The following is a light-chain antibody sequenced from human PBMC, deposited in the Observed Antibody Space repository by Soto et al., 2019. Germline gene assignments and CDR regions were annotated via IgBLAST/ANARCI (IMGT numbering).Light chain of an antibody. Sequence: QSALTQPASVSGSAGQSITISCTGTMSDVGDYNLVSWYQQHPGTAPKLIIYEVRNRPSGISSRFSGSMSGNTASLTISGLQHEDEGDYYCSAYTASSTLVFGGGTKLTVL. J-gene: IGLJ3*02. CDR1: MSDVGDYNL. CDR2: EVR. CDR3: SAYTASSTLV. V-gene: IGLV2-14*01.